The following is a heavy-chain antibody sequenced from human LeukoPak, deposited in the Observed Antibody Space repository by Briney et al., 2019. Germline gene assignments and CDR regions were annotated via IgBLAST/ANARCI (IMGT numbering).Heavy chain of an antibody. CDR2: IRYDGSNK. CDR1: GFTFSSYG. J-gene: IGHJ4*02. CDR3: AKQATYYDFWSGYSAFDY. V-gene: IGHV3-30*02. Sequence: PGGSLRLSCAASGFTFSSYGMHWVRLAPGKGLEWVAFIRYDGSNKYYADSVKGRFTISRDNSKNTLYLQMNSLRAEDTAVYYCAKQATYYDFWSGYSAFDYWGQGTLVTVSS. D-gene: IGHD3-3*01.